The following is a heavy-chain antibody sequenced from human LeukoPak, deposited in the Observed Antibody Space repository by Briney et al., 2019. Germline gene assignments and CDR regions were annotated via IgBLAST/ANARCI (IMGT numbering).Heavy chain of an antibody. J-gene: IGHJ4*02. CDR2: IRSKAYGGTT. CDR3: AIGARSSGWFDY. V-gene: IGHV3-49*04. CDR1: GFTFSSYA. D-gene: IGHD6-19*01. Sequence: GGSLRLSCAVSGFTFSSYAMNWVRQAPGKGLEWVGFIRSKAYGGTTEYAASVKGRFTISRDDSKSIAYLQMNSLKTEDTAVYYCAIGARSSGWFDYWGQGTLVTVSS.